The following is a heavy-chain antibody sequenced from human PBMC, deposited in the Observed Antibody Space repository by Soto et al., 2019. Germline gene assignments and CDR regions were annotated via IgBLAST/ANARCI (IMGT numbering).Heavy chain of an antibody. CDR2: ISYDGSNK. J-gene: IGHJ4*02. Sequence: PGGSLRLSCAASGFTFSSYGMHWVRQAPGKGLEWVAVISYDGSNKYYADSVKGRFTISRDNSKNTLYLQMNSLRAEDTAVYYCAKDRSGSHFDYWGQGTLVTVYS. V-gene: IGHV3-30*18. CDR1: GFTFSSYG. D-gene: IGHD1-26*01. CDR3: AKDRSGSHFDY.